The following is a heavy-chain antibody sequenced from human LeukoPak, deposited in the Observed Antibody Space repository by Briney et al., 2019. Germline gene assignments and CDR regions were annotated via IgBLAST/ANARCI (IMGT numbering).Heavy chain of an antibody. Sequence: ASVTVSCMASGYTFPRYDINWVRQATRPPLEWMGWMNPNSGNTGYAQKFQGRVTMTRNTTINTAYMELSSLRSEDTAVYFCARGPKDQLLWFFDYWGQGTLVTVSS. CDR3: ARGPKDQLLWFFDY. D-gene: IGHD2-2*01. J-gene: IGHJ4*02. CDR1: GYTFPRYD. CDR2: MNPNSGNT. V-gene: IGHV1-8*01.